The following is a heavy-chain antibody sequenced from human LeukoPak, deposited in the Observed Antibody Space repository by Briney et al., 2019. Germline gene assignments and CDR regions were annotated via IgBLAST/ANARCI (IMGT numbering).Heavy chain of an antibody. Sequence: WASVKVSCKASGYTFTSYYMHWVRQAPGQGLGWTGIINPSGGSTSYAQKFQGRVTMTRDTPTSTVYMELSSLRSEDTAVYYCARDWRVVAGTATNDYWGQGTLVTVSS. J-gene: IGHJ4*02. D-gene: IGHD6-19*01. CDR3: ARDWRVVAGTATNDY. CDR1: GYTFTSYY. V-gene: IGHV1-46*01. CDR2: INPSGGST.